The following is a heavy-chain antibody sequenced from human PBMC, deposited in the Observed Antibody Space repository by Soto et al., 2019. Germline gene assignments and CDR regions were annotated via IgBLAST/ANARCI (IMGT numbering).Heavy chain of an antibody. CDR1: GFSLSTSGVG. Sequence: QITLKESGPALVKPTQTLTLTCTFSGFSLSTSGVGVGWIRQPPGKALEWLALIYWDDDKRYSPSLKSRLTITKNTSKNQVLLTMTNMDPVYTATYYSARPYYLGSERLYWYFDLWGRGTLVTVSS. J-gene: IGHJ2*01. CDR3: ARPYYLGSERLYWYFDL. V-gene: IGHV2-5*02. D-gene: IGHD3-10*01. CDR2: IYWDDDK.